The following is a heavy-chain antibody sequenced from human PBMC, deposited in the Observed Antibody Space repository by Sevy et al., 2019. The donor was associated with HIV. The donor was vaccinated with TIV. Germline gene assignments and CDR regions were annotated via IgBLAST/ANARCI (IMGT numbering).Heavy chain of an antibody. Sequence: GSLRLSCVGSGITISSHWMNWVRQAPGKGLEWVANKNQDGSEKYHVDSVKGRFTISRDNAKNSGYLQMHSLRVEDSVVYYGARAMGVWGQGTTVTVSS. V-gene: IGHV3-7*01. CDR1: GITISSHW. CDR3: ARAMGV. CDR2: KNQDGSEK. J-gene: IGHJ6*02.